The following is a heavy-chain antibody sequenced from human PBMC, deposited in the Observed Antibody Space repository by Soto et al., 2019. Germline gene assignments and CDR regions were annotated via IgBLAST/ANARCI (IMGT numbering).Heavy chain of an antibody. CDR3: ARSHIVVVVAATSDATRYGMDV. CDR2: INSDGSST. CDR1: GFTFSSYW. V-gene: IGHV3-74*01. D-gene: IGHD2-15*01. J-gene: IGHJ6*02. Sequence: EVQLVESGGGLVQPGGSLRLSCAASGFTFSSYWMHWVRQAPGKGLVWVSRINSDGSSTSYADSVKGRFTISRDNAKNTLYLQMNSLRAEDTAVYYCARSHIVVVVAATSDATRYGMDVWGQGTTVTVSS.